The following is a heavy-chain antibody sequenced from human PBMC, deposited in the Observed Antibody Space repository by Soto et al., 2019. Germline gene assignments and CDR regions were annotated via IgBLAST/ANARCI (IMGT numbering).Heavy chain of an antibody. D-gene: IGHD2-2*01. Sequence: GESLKISCKGSGYSFTSYWIGWVRQMPGKGLEWMGIIYPGDSDTRYSPSFQGQVTISADKSISTAYLQWSSLKASDTAMYYCARLSGDIVVVPAATLDYWGQGTLVTVSS. CDR2: IYPGDSDT. J-gene: IGHJ4*02. CDR3: ARLSGDIVVVPAATLDY. V-gene: IGHV5-51*01. CDR1: GYSFTSYW.